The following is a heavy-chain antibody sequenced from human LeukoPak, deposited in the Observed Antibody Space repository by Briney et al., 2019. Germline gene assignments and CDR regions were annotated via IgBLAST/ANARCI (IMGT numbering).Heavy chain of an antibody. CDR3: TRQDVVPVAKSFWFDP. J-gene: IGHJ5*02. Sequence: PSETLSLTCTVSGGSISSGSYYWSWIPQPAGKGLEWIGRIYTSGNTNYNPPLKSRVTISVDTSQNQFSLKPSYVTAADRALYFCTRQDVVPVAKSFWFDPWGQGTLVTVSS. CDR1: GGSISSGSYY. CDR2: IYTSGNT. V-gene: IGHV4-61*02. D-gene: IGHD2-2*01.